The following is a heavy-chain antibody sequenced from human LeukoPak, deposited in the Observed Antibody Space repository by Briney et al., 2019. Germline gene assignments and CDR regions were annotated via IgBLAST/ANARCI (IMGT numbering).Heavy chain of an antibody. J-gene: IGHJ4*02. D-gene: IGHD3-22*01. CDR3: ARDYYDSSGSLDY. V-gene: IGHV1-2*02. Sequence: ASVKVSCKASGYTFTGDYMHWVRQAPGQGLEWMGWINPNSGGTNYAQKFQGRVTMTRDTSISTAYMELSRLRSDDTAVYYCARDYYDSSGSLDYWGQGTLVTVSS. CDR1: GYTFTGDY. CDR2: INPNSGGT.